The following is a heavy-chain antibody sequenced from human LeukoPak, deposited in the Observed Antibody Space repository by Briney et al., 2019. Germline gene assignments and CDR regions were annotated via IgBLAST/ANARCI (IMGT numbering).Heavy chain of an antibody. V-gene: IGHV4-30-2*01. CDR2: IYHSGST. CDR3: ARTRITIFGVVIPDAFDI. J-gene: IGHJ3*02. D-gene: IGHD3-3*01. CDR1: GGSISSGGYS. Sequence: SETLSLTCAVSGGSISSGGYSWSWIRQPPGKGLEWIGYIYHSGSTNYNPSLKSRVTISVDTSKNQFSLKLSSVTAADTAVYYCARTRITIFGVVIPDAFDIWGQGTMVTVSS.